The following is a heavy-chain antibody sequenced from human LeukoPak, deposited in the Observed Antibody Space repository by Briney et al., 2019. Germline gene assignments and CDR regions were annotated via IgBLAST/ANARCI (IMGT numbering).Heavy chain of an antibody. J-gene: IGHJ4*02. D-gene: IGHD3-10*01. CDR3: AREVTMLRGVIYFGF. Sequence: AGGSLRLSCAASGFTFSSYWMSWVRQAPGKGLEWVANIKQDGSEKYYVDSVKGRFTISRDNAKNSLYLQMNSLRAEDTAVYYCAREVTMLRGVIYFGFWGQGTLVTVSS. CDR1: GFTFSSYW. V-gene: IGHV3-7*01. CDR2: IKQDGSEK.